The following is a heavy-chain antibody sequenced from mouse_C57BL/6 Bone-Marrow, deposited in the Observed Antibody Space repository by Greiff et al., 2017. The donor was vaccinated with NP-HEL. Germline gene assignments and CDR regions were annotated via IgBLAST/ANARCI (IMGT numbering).Heavy chain of an antibody. CDR3: ARLTTVVATGAMDY. CDR1: EYEFPSHD. J-gene: IGHJ4*01. D-gene: IGHD1-1*01. Sequence: EVKLMESGGGLVQPGESLKLSCESNEYEFPSHDMSWVRKTPEKRLELVAAINSDGGSTYYPDTMERRFIISRDNTKKTLYLQMSSLRSEDTALYYCARLTTVVATGAMDYWGQGTSVTVSS. CDR2: INSDGGST. V-gene: IGHV5-2*01.